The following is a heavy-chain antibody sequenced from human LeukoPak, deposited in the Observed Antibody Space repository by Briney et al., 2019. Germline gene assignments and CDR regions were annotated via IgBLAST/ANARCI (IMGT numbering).Heavy chain of an antibody. D-gene: IGHD4-17*01. V-gene: IGHV2-70*11. J-gene: IGHJ4*02. CDR1: GFSLSSSAMC. CDR2: IDWDGDK. Sequence: SGPALVIPTQTRTLTCTFSGFSLSSSAMCVSWIRQPPGKALEWLARIDWDGDKHYSTSLKTRLTISKDTSKNQVVLTMTNMDPVDTATYYCARDGRSGTTGLDYWGQGILVTVSP. CDR3: ARDGRSGTTGLDY.